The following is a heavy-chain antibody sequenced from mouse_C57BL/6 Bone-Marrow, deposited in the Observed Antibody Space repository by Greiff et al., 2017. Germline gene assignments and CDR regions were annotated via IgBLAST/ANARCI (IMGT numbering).Heavy chain of an antibody. CDR3: AREDDGYYWFAN. D-gene: IGHD2-3*01. J-gene: IGHJ3*01. Sequence: VKLMESGAELVRPGTSVKVSCKASGYAFTNYLIEWVKQRPGQGLEWIGVINPGSGGTNYNEKFKGKATLTADKSSSTAYMQLSSLTSEDSEVYFCAREDDGYYWFANGGQGTLVTVSA. CDR1: GYAFTNYL. CDR2: INPGSGGT. V-gene: IGHV1-54*01.